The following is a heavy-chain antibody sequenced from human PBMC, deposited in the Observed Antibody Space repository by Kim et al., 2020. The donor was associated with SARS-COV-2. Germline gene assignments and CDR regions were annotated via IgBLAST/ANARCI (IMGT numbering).Heavy chain of an antibody. CDR2: INTNTGNP. V-gene: IGHV7-4-1*02. J-gene: IGHJ3*02. D-gene: IGHD2-21*01. CDR1: GYRFTNYG. CDR3: ARAPSYGACHVDI. Sequence: ASVKVSCKASGYRFTNYGMNWVRQAPRQGLEWMGWINTNTGNPTYAQGFTGRFVFTLDTSVSTAYLQISSLKAEDTAMYYCARAPSYGACHVDIWGQGTIVTVSS.